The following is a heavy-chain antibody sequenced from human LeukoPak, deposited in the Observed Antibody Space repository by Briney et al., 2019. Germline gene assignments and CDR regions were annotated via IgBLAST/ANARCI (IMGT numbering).Heavy chain of an antibody. CDR3: ASRILGSYYYDMDV. J-gene: IGHJ6*02. CDR1: GGSISSYY. Sequence: SETLSLTCTVSGGSISSYYWSWIRQPPGKGLEWIGYIYNSGSTNYNPSLESRVTISVDTSKNQFSLKLNSVTAADTAVYYCASRILGSYYYDMDVWGQGTTVTVSS. CDR2: IYNSGST. D-gene: IGHD2-15*01. V-gene: IGHV4-59*01.